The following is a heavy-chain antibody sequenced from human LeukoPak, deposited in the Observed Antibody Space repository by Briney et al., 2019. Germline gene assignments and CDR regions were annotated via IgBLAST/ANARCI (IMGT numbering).Heavy chain of an antibody. CDR3: ARLRYYSDGAAFDI. CDR2: IKQDGSEK. J-gene: IGHJ3*02. V-gene: IGHV3-7*01. Sequence: GSLRLSCAASGFTFSCYWMSWVRQAPGKGLEWVANIKQDGSEKYYVDSVKGRFTISRDNAKNSLYLQMNSLRVEDTAVYYCARLRYYSDGAAFDIWGQGTMVTVSS. D-gene: IGHD3-10*01. CDR1: GFTFSCYW.